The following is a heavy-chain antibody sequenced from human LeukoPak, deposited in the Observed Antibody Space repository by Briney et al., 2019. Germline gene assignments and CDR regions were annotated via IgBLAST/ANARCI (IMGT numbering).Heavy chain of an antibody. V-gene: IGHV3-48*04. CDR3: ARDYVDAFDI. J-gene: IGHJ3*02. D-gene: IGHD3-16*01. CDR2: ISNNGTTI. Sequence: PGGSLRLSCAASGISFTSYAMNWVRQAPGKGPQWLSYISNNGTTIYYADSVKGRFTISRDNAKNSLYLQMNSLRAEDTAVYYCARDYVDAFDIWGQGTMVTVSS. CDR1: GISFTSYA.